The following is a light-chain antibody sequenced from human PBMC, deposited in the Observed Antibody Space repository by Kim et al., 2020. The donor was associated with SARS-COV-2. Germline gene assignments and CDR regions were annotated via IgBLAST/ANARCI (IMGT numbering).Light chain of an antibody. CDR2: GAS. CDR3: QQYGSSPRT. CDR1: HSVSSSY. Sequence: LSPRERATRSCRANHSVSSSYLDWCQQKPGQAPRLLIHGASSRATGIPDRFSGSGSGTDFSLTISRLEPEDFAVYYCQQYGSSPRTFGQGTKLEI. J-gene: IGKJ2*01. V-gene: IGKV3-20*01.